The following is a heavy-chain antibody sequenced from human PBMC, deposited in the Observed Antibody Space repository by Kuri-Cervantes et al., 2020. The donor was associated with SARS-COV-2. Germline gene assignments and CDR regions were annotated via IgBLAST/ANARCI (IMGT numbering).Heavy chain of an antibody. J-gene: IGHJ4*02. CDR2: ISGSGGST. V-gene: IGHV3-23*01. CDR1: GFTFSSYA. Sequence: GESLKISCAASGFTFSSYAMSWVRQAPGKGLEWVSAISGSGGSTYYADSVKGRFTISRDNSKNTLYLQMNSLRAEDTAVYYCTTLIDYWGQGALVPSPQ. CDR3: TTLIDY.